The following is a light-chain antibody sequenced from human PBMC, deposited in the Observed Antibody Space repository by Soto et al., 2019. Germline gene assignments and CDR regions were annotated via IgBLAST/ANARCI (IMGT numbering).Light chain of an antibody. Sequence: DIQMTQSPYTLSASVGDKVTFTCRASQSMSSWLAWYQQKPGKAPKLLIYKASMLESGVPSRFSGSGSGTEVTLTISSLQPDDFATYYCQQYQSYSHFGQGTKMEIK. CDR1: QSMSSW. J-gene: IGKJ1*01. CDR3: QQYQSYSH. V-gene: IGKV1-5*03. CDR2: KAS.